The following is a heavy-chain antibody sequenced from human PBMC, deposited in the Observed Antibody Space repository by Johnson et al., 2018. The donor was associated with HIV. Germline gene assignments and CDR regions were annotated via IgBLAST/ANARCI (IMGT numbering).Heavy chain of an antibody. J-gene: IGHJ3*02. V-gene: IGHV3-30*18. CDR2: ISYDGSNE. CDR3: AKDPSVYVTMIVVSRGAFDI. D-gene: IGHD3-22*01. CDR1: GFTFSTYG. Sequence: QVQLVESGGGLVQPGGSLRLSCAASGFTFSTYGMHWVRQAPGKGLEWVAVISYDGSNEYYGDSVKGRFSISRDNSKKKLYLQMNGLRAEDTAVYFCAKDPSVYVTMIVVSRGAFDIWGQGTMVSVSS.